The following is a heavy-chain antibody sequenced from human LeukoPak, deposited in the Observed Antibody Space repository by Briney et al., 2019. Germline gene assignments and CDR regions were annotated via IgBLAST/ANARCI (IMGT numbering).Heavy chain of an antibody. CDR3: ARISSVYINNFYYYMDV. V-gene: IGHV4-59*08. CDR1: GGSISSYC. J-gene: IGHJ6*03. CDR2: IYYSGST. D-gene: IGHD2-8*01. Sequence: SETLSLTCTVSGGSISSYCWSWIRQPPGKGLEWIGYIYYSGSTNYNPSLKSRVTISVDTSKNQFSLKLSSVTAADTAVYYCARISSVYINNFYYYMDVWSKGTPVTVSS.